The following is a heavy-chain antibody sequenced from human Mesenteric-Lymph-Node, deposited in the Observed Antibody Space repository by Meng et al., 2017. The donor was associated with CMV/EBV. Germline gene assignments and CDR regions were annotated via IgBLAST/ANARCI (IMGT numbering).Heavy chain of an antibody. J-gene: IGHJ6*02. V-gene: IGHV3-23*01. CDR2: ISGSGGST. Sequence: GESLKISCAASRFTFSSYAMSWVRQAPGKGLEWVSAISGSGGSTYYADSVKGRFTISRDNSKNTLYLQMNSLRAEDTAVYYCAKGMEYLYYYYGMDVWGQGTTVTVSS. D-gene: IGHD2-2*01. CDR3: AKGMEYLYYYYGMDV. CDR1: RFTFSSYA.